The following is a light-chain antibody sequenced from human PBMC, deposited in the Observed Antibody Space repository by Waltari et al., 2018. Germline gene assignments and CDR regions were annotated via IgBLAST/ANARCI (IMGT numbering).Light chain of an antibody. CDR3: QQRNKWPVT. CDR2: DVS. CDR1: QSVANY. J-gene: IGKJ4*01. Sequence: IVLTQSPATLSLSPGERATLSCRAIQSVANYLAWYQQKPGQAPRLLIYDVSNRATDIPARFSGSGFATDFTLTISDLKPEDIAGYYCQQRNKWPVTFGGGTKVEIK. V-gene: IGKV3-11*01.